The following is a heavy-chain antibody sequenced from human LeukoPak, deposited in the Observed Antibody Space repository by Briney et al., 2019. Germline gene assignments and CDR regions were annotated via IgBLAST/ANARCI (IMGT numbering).Heavy chain of an antibody. CDR3: ARPPRYNWNDGDAFDI. J-gene: IGHJ3*02. CDR2: IYPGDSDT. CDR1: GYGFTSYW. V-gene: IGHV5-51*01. D-gene: IGHD1-20*01. Sequence: KPGESLKISCKGSGYGFTSYWIGWVRQMPGKGLEWMGIIYPGDSDTRYSPSFQGQVTISADKSISTAYLQWSSLKASDTAMYYCARPPRYNWNDGDAFDIWGQGTMVTVSS.